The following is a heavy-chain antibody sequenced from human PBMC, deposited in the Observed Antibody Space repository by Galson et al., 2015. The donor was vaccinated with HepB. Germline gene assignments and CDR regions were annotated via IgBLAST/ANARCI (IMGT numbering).Heavy chain of an antibody. D-gene: IGHD3-22*01. CDR2: IYYSGST. Sequence: SETLSLTCTVSGGPISSYYWSWIRQPPGKGLEWIGYIYYSGSTNYNPSLKSRVTISVDTSKNQFSLKLSSVTAADTAVYYCARDKYYYDSSGYYRRTVGAFDIWGQGTMVTVSS. CDR3: ARDKYYYDSSGYYRRTVGAFDI. CDR1: GGPISSYY. V-gene: IGHV4-59*01. J-gene: IGHJ3*02.